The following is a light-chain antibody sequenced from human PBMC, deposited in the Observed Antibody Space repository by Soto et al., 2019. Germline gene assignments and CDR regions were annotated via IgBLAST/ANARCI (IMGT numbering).Light chain of an antibody. CDR3: SSYTSSSTRV. CDR2: EVS. Sequence: QSALTQPASVSGSPGQSITISCTGTSSDVGGYNYVSWYQQHPGKAHKLMIYEVSNRPSGVSNRFSGSKSGNTASLTISGLRAEDEADYYCSSYTSSSTRVFGGGTKLTVL. CDR1: SSDVGGYNY. V-gene: IGLV2-14*01. J-gene: IGLJ3*02.